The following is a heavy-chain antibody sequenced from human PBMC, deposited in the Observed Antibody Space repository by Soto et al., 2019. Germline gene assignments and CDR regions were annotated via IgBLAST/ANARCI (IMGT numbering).Heavy chain of an antibody. CDR1: GYTCTDYG. J-gene: IGHJ6*02. CDR2: ISAYNDNT. CDR3: AREYCSGTRCYGPDV. V-gene: IGHV1-18*04. Sequence: QVQLVQSGGEVKKPGASVKVSCKASGYTCTDYGISWVRQAPGQGLEWMGWISAYNDNTKYAQKRQGRVTMTTDTSTSTVYMELRSLRSDDTAVYYCAREYCSGTRCYGPDVWGHGTTVTVSS. D-gene: IGHD2-2*01.